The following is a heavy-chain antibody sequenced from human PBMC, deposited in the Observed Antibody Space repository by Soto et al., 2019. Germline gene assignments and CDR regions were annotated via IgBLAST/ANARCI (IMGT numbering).Heavy chain of an antibody. CDR3: ARSRYTSGWWTPPFDY. J-gene: IGHJ4*02. V-gene: IGHV4-59*13. CDR1: VGSISSYS. Sequence: QVQLQESGPGLVKPSESLSLTCAVSVGSISSYSWSWIGPPPGKGLEWIGYIYYSGSPNYNPSLKSRVTISVDTSKNQFSLKLTSVTAADTAVYYCARSRYTSGWWTPPFDYWGQGTLVTVSS. CDR2: IYYSGSP. D-gene: IGHD6-19*01.